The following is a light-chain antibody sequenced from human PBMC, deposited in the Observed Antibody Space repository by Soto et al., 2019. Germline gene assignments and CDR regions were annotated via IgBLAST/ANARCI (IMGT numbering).Light chain of an antibody. CDR2: DVS. V-gene: IGLV2-11*01. CDR1: SGNVGAYDR. J-gene: IGLJ3*02. Sequence: QSALTQPRSVSGSPGQSVTISCTGTSGNVGAYDRVSWYQHHPTKAPKLIIYDVSDRPSGVPYRFSGSKSGSTASLSISGLQAEDGADYYCCSHAGGSSWVFGGGTKVTVL. CDR3: CSHAGGSSWV.